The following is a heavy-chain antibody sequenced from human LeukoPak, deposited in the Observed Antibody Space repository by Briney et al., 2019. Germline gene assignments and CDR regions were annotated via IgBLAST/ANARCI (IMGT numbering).Heavy chain of an antibody. CDR1: RYTFTSYG. J-gene: IGHJ6*02. D-gene: IGHD3-16*01. Sequence: ASVKVSCKASRYTFTSYGISWVRQAFGQGLEWMGWINTYSGNRDYAQKIQGRVTLTTDRSTSTVYLELRRLRFDDTAVYYCARDRGIGWGGMIEDYYYGMDVWGQGTTVTVSS. CDR2: INTYSGNR. CDR3: ARDRGIGWGGMIEDYYYGMDV. V-gene: IGHV1-18*01.